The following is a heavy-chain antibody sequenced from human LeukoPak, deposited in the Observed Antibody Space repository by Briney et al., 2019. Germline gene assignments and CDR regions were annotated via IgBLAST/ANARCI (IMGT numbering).Heavy chain of an antibody. V-gene: IGHV4-4*02. CDR2: VYHSGST. CDR1: GFTFSNAW. Sequence: GSLRLSCAASGFTFSNAWMSWVRQPPGKGLEWIGEVYHSGSTNYNPSLKRRVSISVDKSKNQFSLSLRFVTAADTAVYYCASRALDYRGQGILVTVSS. J-gene: IGHJ4*02. CDR3: ASRALDY.